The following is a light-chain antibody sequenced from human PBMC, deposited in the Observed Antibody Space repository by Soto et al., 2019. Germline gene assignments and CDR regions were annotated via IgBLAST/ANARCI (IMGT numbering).Light chain of an antibody. CDR3: SSYTSSSTYV. CDR2: HVS. CDR1: SSDVPGYNF. V-gene: IGLV2-14*01. J-gene: IGLJ1*01. Sequence: SALTQPASVSGSPGQSITISCTGSSSDVPGYNFVSWYQQHPGKAPKLMIYHVSNRPSGISNRFSGSKSGNTASLTISGLQAEDEADYYCSSYTSSSTYVFGTGTKSPS.